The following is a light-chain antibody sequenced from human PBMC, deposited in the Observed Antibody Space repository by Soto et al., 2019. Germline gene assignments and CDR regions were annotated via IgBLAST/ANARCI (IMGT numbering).Light chain of an antibody. CDR2: GAS. CDR3: QKYGSSLIN. Sequence: ELVLTQSPGTLSLSPGAIANLSCSSSQSVNNNYLAWHQQKPGQAPRLLILGASSRATGIPGRFSGSGSGTDFTLTISRVEPEDFAVYYCQKYGSSLINCGKGQRRAIK. CDR1: QSVNNNY. J-gene: IGKJ5*01. V-gene: IGKV3-20*01.